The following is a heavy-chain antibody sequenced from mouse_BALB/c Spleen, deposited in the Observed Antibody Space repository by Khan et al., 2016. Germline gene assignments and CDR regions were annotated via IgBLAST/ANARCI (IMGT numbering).Heavy chain of an antibody. J-gene: IGHJ3*01. V-gene: IGHV14-3*02. CDR2: IDPANGNT. CDR1: GFNIKDTY. CDR3: ARSPYDYDVGFAY. Sequence: EVQLQESGAELVKPGASVKLSCTASGFNIKDTYMHWVKQRPEQGLEWIGRIDPANGNTKYDPKFQGKAPIQADTSSNTAYLQLSSLTSEDTAVYYCARSPYDYDVGFAYWGQGTLVTVSA. D-gene: IGHD2-4*01.